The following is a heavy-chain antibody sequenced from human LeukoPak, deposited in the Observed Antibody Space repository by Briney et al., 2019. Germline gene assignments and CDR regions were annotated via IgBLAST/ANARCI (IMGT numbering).Heavy chain of an antibody. CDR3: ARDPPFRVGMDV. V-gene: IGHV4-59*12. D-gene: IGHD3-10*01. J-gene: IGHJ6*02. CDR1: GGSISSYY. Sequence: SETLSLTCTVSGGSISSYYWSWIRQPPGKGLEWIGYIYHTGSTSYNPSLKSRVTISVDTSKNQFSLKLSSVTAADTAVYYCARDPPFRVGMDVWGQGTTVTVSS. CDR2: IYHTGST.